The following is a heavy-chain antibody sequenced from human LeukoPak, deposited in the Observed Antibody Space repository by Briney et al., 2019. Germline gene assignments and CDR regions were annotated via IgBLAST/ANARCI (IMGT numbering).Heavy chain of an antibody. CDR2: ISSSGSTI. Sequence: GGSLRLSCAASGFTFSDYYMSWIRQAPGKGREWVSYISSSGSTIYYADYVKGRFTISRDNAKNSLYLQMNSLRAEDTAVYYCARVRGFISRPHWFDPWGQGTLVTVSS. V-gene: IGHV3-11*01. J-gene: IGHJ5*02. D-gene: IGHD3-10*01. CDR1: GFTFSDYY. CDR3: ARVRGFISRPHWFDP.